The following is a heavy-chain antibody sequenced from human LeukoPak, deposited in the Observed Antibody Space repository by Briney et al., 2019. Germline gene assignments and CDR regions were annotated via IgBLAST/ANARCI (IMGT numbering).Heavy chain of an antibody. CDR1: GFTFSSYW. D-gene: IGHD3-9*01. J-gene: IGHJ6*02. V-gene: IGHV3-7*04. CDR2: IKQDGSEK. CDR3: ARATYYDILTGYYTDYYYYGMDV. Sequence: PGGSLRPSCAASGFTFSSYWMSWVRQAPGKGLEWVANIKQDGSEKYYVDSVKGRFTISRDNAKNSLYLQMNSLRAEDTAVYYCARATYYDILTGYYTDYYYYGMDVWGQGTTVTVSS.